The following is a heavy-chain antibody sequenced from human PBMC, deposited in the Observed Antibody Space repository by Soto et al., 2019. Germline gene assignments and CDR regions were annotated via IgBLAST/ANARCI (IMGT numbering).Heavy chain of an antibody. Sequence: PGGSLRLSCAASGFTFDDYAMHWVRQAPGKGLEWVSGISWNSGSIGYADSVKGRFTISRDNAKNSLYLQMNSLRAEDTALYYCARXFGELPIRDYYYYGMDVWGQGTTVTVSS. D-gene: IGHD3-10*01. CDR2: ISWNSGSI. CDR1: GFTFDDYA. J-gene: IGHJ6*02. V-gene: IGHV3-9*01. CDR3: ARXFGELPIRDYYYYGMDV.